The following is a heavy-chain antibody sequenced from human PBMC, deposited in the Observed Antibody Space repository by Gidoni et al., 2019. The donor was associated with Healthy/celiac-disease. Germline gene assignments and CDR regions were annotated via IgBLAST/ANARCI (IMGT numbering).Heavy chain of an antibody. D-gene: IGHD6-13*01. CDR1: GVTFSSYA. CDR3: ARDPHTHQPYRGSSSWSKVPFFVY. V-gene: IGHV3-30*04. CDR2: ISYDGSNK. Sequence: QVQLVESGGGVVQPGRSLRRSCPDSGVTFSSYAMHWVRQAPGKGLEWVAVISYDGSNKYYADSVKGRFTISRDNSKNTLYLQMNSLRAEDTAVYYCARDPHTHQPYRGSSSWSKVPFFVYWGQGTLVTVSS. J-gene: IGHJ4*02.